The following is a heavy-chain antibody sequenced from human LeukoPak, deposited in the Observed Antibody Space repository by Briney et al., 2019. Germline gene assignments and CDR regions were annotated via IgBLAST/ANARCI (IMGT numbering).Heavy chain of an antibody. Sequence: GASVKVSCKASGYTFISYGISWVRQAPGQGLEWMGWISGYNGNTKCAQNVQGRVTRTKDTSTSTAYMELTSLRSDDTAVYYCARDYDVIPAAGNGMDVWGQGTTVAVSS. V-gene: IGHV1-18*01. CDR3: ARDYDVIPAAGNGMDV. D-gene: IGHD2-2*01. J-gene: IGHJ6*02. CDR1: GYTFISYG. CDR2: ISGYNGNT.